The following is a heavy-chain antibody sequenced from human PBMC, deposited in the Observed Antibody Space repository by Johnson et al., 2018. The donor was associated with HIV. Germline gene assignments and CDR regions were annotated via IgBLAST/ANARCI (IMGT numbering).Heavy chain of an antibody. CDR1: GFTVSSNY. D-gene: IGHD2-15*01. J-gene: IGHJ3*02. Sequence: VQLVESGGGLIQPGGSLRLSCAASGFTVSSNYMSWVRQAPGKGLEWVSVIYSGGITYYADSVKGRFTISRDNSKNTLYLQMNSLRAEDTAVYYCARSQVAATSEGAFDIWGQGTMVTVSS. CDR3: ARSQVAATSEGAFDI. V-gene: IGHV3-53*01. CDR2: IYSGGIT.